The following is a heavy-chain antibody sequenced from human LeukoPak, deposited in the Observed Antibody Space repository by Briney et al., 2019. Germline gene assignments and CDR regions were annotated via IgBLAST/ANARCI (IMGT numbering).Heavy chain of an antibody. D-gene: IGHD5-18*01. CDR2: IYSGAST. CDR3: VSRDGYSYGLDY. J-gene: IGHJ4*02. V-gene: IGHV3-66*01. Sequence: GGSLRLSCAASGFTVSNNYMSWVRQAPGKGLEWVSVIYSGASTYYADSVKGRFTISRDNPKNTLYLQMNSLRVEDTAVYYCVSRDGYSYGLDYWGQGTPVTASS. CDR1: GFTVSNNY.